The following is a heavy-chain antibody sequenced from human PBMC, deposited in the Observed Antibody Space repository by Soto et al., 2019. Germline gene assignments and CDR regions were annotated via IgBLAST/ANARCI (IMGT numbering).Heavy chain of an antibody. Sequence: GGSLRLSCAASGFTFNTYDMNWVRQAPGKGLEWVSSITTSSAYIYYADSLKGRITISRDNAKNSLFLQMNSLRAEDTAVYYCVRSGTARLLRHSWFDTWGQGTLVTVCS. CDR3: VRSGTARLLRHSWFDT. CDR2: ITTSSAYI. CDR1: GFTFNTYD. V-gene: IGHV3-21*01. J-gene: IGHJ5*02. D-gene: IGHD2-21*01.